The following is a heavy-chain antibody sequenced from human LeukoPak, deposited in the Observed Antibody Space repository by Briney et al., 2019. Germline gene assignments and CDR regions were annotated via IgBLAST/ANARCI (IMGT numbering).Heavy chain of an antibody. J-gene: IGHJ6*03. V-gene: IGHV4-61*02. CDR2: IYTSGST. CDR1: GGYISSGSYY. Sequence: LSETLSLTCTVSGGYISSGSYYWSWIRQPAGKGLEWIGRIYTSGSTNYNPSLKSRVTISVDTSKNQFSLKLSSVTAADTAVYYCARDRYYYYYMDVWGKGTTVTVSS. CDR3: ARDRYYYYYMDV.